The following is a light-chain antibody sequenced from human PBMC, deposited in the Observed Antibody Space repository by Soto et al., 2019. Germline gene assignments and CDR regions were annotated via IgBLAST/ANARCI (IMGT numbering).Light chain of an antibody. CDR1: QSVSSSY. CDR2: GAS. V-gene: IGKV3-20*01. Sequence: EIVLTQCPGTLSLSPGERATLSCRASQSVSSSYLAWHQQKPGQAPRLHIYGASSRATGIPDRFSGSGSGTDFTLTISRLEPEDFAVYYCQQYGSSSWTFGQGTKVEIK. CDR3: QQYGSSSWT. J-gene: IGKJ1*01.